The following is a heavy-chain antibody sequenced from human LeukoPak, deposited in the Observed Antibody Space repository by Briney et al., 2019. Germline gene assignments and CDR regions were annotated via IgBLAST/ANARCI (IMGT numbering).Heavy chain of an antibody. D-gene: IGHD6-6*01. J-gene: IGHJ6*03. CDR2: MNPNSGNT. Sequence: GASVKVSCKASGYTFTSYDINWVRQATGQGHEWMRWMNPNSGNTGYAQKFQGRVTMTRNTSISTAYMELSSLRSEDTAVYYCARARRAARPPFYYYYYMDVWGKGTTVTVSS. V-gene: IGHV1-8*01. CDR3: ARARRAARPPFYYYYYMDV. CDR1: GYTFTSYD.